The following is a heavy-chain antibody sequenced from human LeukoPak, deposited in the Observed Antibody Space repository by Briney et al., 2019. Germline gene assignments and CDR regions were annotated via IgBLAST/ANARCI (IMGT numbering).Heavy chain of an antibody. V-gene: IGHV1-58*02. CDR1: GFTFTSST. J-gene: IGHJ4*02. CDR3: AGTPWFGELTLDY. CDR2: IVVGSGNT. Sequence: SVKVSCKASGFTFTSSTIQWVRQARGQRPEWIGWIVVGSGNTNYAQKFQERVIITRDMSTTTVYMELSSLRSEDTAVYYCAGTPWFGELTLDYWGQGTLVTVSS. D-gene: IGHD3-10*01.